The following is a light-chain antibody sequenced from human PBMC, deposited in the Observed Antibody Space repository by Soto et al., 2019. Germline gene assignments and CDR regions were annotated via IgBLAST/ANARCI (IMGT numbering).Light chain of an antibody. CDR2: GAS. V-gene: IGKV1-5*01. CDR3: QQYNSYS. CDR1: QSISSW. Sequence: DIQMTQSPSTLSASVGDRVTITCRASQSISSWLAWYQQKPGKAPKLLISGASTLESGVPSRFSGSGSVTEFTLTISSLQPDDFATYYCQQYNSYSFGQGTKVDIK. J-gene: IGKJ1*01.